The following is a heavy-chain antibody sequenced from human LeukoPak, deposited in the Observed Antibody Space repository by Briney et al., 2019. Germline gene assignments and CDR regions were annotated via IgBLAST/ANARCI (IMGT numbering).Heavy chain of an antibody. CDR1: GGSISSDY. V-gene: IGHV4-34*01. D-gene: IGHD2-21*01. CDR3: ARAIRWFDP. J-gene: IGHJ5*02. Sequence: SETLSLTCTVSGGSISSDYWSWIRQPPGKGLEWIGEINHSGSTNYNPSLKSRVTISVDTSKNQFSLKLSSVTAADTAVYYCARAIRWFDPWGQGTLVTVSS. CDR2: INHSGST.